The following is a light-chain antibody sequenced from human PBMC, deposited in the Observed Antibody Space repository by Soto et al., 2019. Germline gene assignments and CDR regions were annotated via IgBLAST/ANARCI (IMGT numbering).Light chain of an antibody. CDR3: ATWDGSLNGWV. Sequence: QSVLTQPPSAAGTPGQRVTISCSGSSSNIGRDTVNWYQQLPGTAPKLLIYNNNQRPSGVPDRFSGSKSGTSASLPISGLQSEDEADYYCATWDGSLNGWVFGGGTKLTVL. CDR1: SSNIGRDT. V-gene: IGLV1-44*01. CDR2: NNN. J-gene: IGLJ3*02.